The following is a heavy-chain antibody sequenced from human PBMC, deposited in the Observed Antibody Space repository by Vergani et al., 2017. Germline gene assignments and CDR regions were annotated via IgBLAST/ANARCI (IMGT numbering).Heavy chain of an antibody. J-gene: IGHJ2*01. Sequence: EVQLLESGGGLVQPGGSLRLSCAASGFTFSSYAMSWVRPDPGKGLEWVSAISGRGVSTYYADSVKGRFTISRDKSKNTLYLQMNSRRAEDTAVYYCAKRDPDYGGSPVHDLWGRGTLVTVSS. CDR1: GFTFSSYA. V-gene: IGHV3-23*01. CDR2: ISGRGVST. CDR3: AKRDPDYGGSPVHDL. D-gene: IGHD4-23*01.